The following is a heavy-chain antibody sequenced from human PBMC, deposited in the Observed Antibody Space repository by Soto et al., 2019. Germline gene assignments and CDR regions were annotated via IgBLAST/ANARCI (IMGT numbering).Heavy chain of an antibody. CDR1: GGSFSGYY. Sequence: SETLSLTCAVYGGSFSGYYWSWIRQPPGKGLEWIGEINHSGSTNYNPSLKSRVTISVDTSKNQFSLKLSSVTAADTAVYYCARGNVYGDYQYYFDYWGQGTLVTVSS. CDR3: ARGNVYGDYQYYFDY. V-gene: IGHV4-34*01. CDR2: INHSGST. D-gene: IGHD4-17*01. J-gene: IGHJ4*02.